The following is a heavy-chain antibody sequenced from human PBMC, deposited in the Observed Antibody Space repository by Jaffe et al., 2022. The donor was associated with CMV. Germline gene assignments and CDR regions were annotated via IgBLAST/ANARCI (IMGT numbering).Heavy chain of an antibody. CDR3: AKGLYDSSGYYLGNGMDV. CDR2: ISWNSGSI. V-gene: IGHV3-9*01. CDR1: GFTFDDYA. D-gene: IGHD3-22*01. J-gene: IGHJ6*02. Sequence: EVQLVESGGGLVQPGRSLRLSCAASGFTFDDYAMHWVRQAPGKGLEWVSGISWNSGSIDYTDSVKGRFTISRDNAKNSLYLQMNSLRAEDTALYYCAKGLYDSSGYYLGNGMDVWGQGTTVTVSS.